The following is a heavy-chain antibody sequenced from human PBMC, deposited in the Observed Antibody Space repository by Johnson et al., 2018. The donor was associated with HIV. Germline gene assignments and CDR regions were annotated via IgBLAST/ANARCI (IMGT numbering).Heavy chain of an antibody. CDR1: GFTVSSNH. CDR2: IYSGGST. V-gene: IGHV3-66*03. D-gene: IGHD3-10*01. CDR3: AKSSSATYYGDAFDM. Sequence: VQLVESGGGLIQPGGSLRLSCAASGFTVSSNHMRWVRQAPGKGLAWVSVIYSGGSTYYADSVKGRFAISRDNSKNTLYLQMNSLRPEDTAVYYCAKSSSATYYGDAFDMWGQGTMVTGSS. J-gene: IGHJ3*02.